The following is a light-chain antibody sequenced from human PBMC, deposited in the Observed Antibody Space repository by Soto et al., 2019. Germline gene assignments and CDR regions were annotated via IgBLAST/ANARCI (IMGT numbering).Light chain of an antibody. CDR3: QQYGSSPWT. CDR2: AAS. CDR1: QSVSSYY. V-gene: IGKV3-20*01. Sequence: EIVLTQSPGTLSLSPGERATLSCRASQSVSSYYLAWYQQKPGQAPRLLIYAASSRATGIPDRFSGSGSGTDFTLTISRLEPEDFAVYYCQQYGSSPWTFGQGTRLEIK. J-gene: IGKJ5*01.